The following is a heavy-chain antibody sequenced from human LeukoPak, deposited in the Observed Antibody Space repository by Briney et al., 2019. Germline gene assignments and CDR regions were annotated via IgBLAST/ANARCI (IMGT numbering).Heavy chain of an antibody. V-gene: IGHV3-53*01. CDR1: GFIVSSNY. J-gene: IGHJ4*02. D-gene: IGHD6-19*01. CDR3: ARVVSDTNGWYHFDY. CDR2: TNSGGSA. Sequence: GGSLRLSCAASGFIVSSNYTGWVRQAPGKGLEWVSSTNSGGSANYADSVKGRFTISRDNSKNTLYLQMNSLRAEDTAVYFCARVVSDTNGWYHFDYWGQGTLVTVSS.